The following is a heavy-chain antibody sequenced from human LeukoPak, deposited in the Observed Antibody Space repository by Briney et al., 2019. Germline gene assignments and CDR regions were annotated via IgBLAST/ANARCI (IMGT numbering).Heavy chain of an antibody. J-gene: IGHJ5*02. CDR3: TKDRRLYSNPMQNRNNWFDP. V-gene: IGHV3-23*01. D-gene: IGHD4-11*01. Sequence: PGGSLRLSCAASGFTFSNFAMSWVRQAPERGLEWVSSISGDGGYTYYADSVKGRFTISRDNSKNTLYLQMSSLRAEDTALYYCTKDRRLYSNPMQNRNNWFDPWGQGTLVTVSS. CDR2: ISGDGGYT. CDR1: GFTFSNFA.